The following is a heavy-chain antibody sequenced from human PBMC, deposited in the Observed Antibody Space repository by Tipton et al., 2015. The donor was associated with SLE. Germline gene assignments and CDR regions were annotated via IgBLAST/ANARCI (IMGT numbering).Heavy chain of an antibody. Sequence: PGLVKPSETLSLTCTVSGGSISSYYWSWIRQPPGKGLEWIGYIYYSGSTNYNPSLKSRVTISVDTSKNQFSLKLSSVTAADTAVYYCARESPKLGSADFDYWGQGTLVTVSS. CDR1: GGSISSYY. V-gene: IGHV4-59*01. CDR3: ARESPKLGSADFDY. D-gene: IGHD7-27*01. CDR2: IYYSGST. J-gene: IGHJ4*02.